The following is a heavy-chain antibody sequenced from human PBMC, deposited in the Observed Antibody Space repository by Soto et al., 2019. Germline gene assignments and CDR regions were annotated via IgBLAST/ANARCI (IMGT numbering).Heavy chain of an antibody. CDR2: ISYDGSDK. Sequence: PGGSLRLSCAASGFTFNTYGMHWVRQAPGKGLEWVAVISYDGSDKFYADSVKGRFTISRDNSKNTLYLQMNSLRAEDTAVYYCAKYCSGGSCTKGYYYYYGMDVWGQGTTVTVSS. CDR3: AKYCSGGSCTKGYYYYYGMDV. J-gene: IGHJ6*02. D-gene: IGHD2-15*01. V-gene: IGHV3-30*18. CDR1: GFTFNTYG.